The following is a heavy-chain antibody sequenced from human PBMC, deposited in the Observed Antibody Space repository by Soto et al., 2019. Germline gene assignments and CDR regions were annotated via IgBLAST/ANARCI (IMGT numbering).Heavy chain of an antibody. D-gene: IGHD3-9*01. Sequence: SETLSLTCTVSGGSISSSSYYWGWIRQPPGKGLEWIGSIYYSGSTYYNPSLKSRVTISVDTSKNQFSLKLSSVTAADTAVYYCARRRTYSNLVDYYGMDVWGQGTTVTLSS. CDR3: ARRRTYSNLVDYYGMDV. CDR2: IYYSGST. V-gene: IGHV4-39*01. J-gene: IGHJ6*02. CDR1: GGSISSSSYY.